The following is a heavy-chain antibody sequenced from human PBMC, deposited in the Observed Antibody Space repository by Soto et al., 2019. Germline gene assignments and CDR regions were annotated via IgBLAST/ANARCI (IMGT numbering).Heavy chain of an antibody. D-gene: IGHD3-3*01. CDR1: GFTFSNAW. CDR3: TDFEPMSIFGGGAWFDT. CDR2: IKSKTDGGTT. Sequence: EVQLVESGGGLVKPGGSLRLSCAASGFTFSNAWMNWVRQAPGKGLEWVGRIKSKTDGGTTDYAAPVKGRFTISRDDSMNTLYLQLNSLKPEGTAVYYCTDFEPMSIFGGGAWFDTWGQVTLVTFSS. V-gene: IGHV3-15*07. J-gene: IGHJ5*02.